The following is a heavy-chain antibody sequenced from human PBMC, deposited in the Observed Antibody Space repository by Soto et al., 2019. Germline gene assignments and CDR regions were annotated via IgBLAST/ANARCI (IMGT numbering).Heavy chain of an antibody. CDR1: GFTFSNYG. Sequence: PGGSLRLSCAASGFTFSNYGMHWVRQAPGKGLEWVAVIWYDGSNTYYAVSLKGRLTISRDDSKVQMNSLKTEDTAVYFCAAGTGRTDFDYWGQGTLVTVSS. CDR3: AAGTGRTDFDY. CDR2: IWYDGSNT. V-gene: IGHV3-33*01. D-gene: IGHD1-1*01. J-gene: IGHJ4*02.